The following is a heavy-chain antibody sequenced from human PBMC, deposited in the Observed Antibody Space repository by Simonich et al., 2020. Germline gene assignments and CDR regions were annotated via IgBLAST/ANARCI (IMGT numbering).Heavy chain of an antibody. Sequence: EVQLVESGGGLVQPGGSLRLSCAASGFIFSSYWMHWVRQAPGKGLVWVSRLNSEGTSTNNADSWKGRFTISRDNAKNTLYLQMNSLRAEDTAVYYCARDYSNYDAFDIWGQGTMVTVSS. CDR2: LNSEGTST. J-gene: IGHJ3*02. V-gene: IGHV3-74*01. CDR1: GFIFSSYW. D-gene: IGHD4-4*01. CDR3: ARDYSNYDAFDI.